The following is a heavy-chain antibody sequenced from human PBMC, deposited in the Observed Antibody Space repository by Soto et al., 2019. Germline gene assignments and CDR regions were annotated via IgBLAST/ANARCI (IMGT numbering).Heavy chain of an antibody. Sequence: SVKVSCKASGGTFSSYAISWVRQAPGQGLEWMGGIIPIFGTANYAQKFQGRVTITADESTSTVYMELSSLRSEDTAVYYCARFHIVVVPAAPGRGYYYYYGMDVWGQGTTVTVSS. CDR2: IIPIFGTA. CDR1: GGTFSSYA. CDR3: ARFHIVVVPAAPGRGYYYYYGMDV. J-gene: IGHJ6*02. V-gene: IGHV1-69*13. D-gene: IGHD2-2*01.